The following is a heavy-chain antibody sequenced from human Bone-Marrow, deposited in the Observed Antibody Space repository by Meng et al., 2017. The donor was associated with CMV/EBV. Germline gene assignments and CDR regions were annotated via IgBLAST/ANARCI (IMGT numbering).Heavy chain of an antibody. CDR2: IYSGGST. D-gene: IGHD6-19*01. J-gene: IGHJ4*02. CDR3: ASFGQWLVRALNY. CDR1: GFTVSSNY. Sequence: GGSLRLSCAASGFTVSSNYMSWVRQAPGKGLEWVSVIYSGGSTYYADSVKGRFTISRDNSKNTLYLQMNSLRAEDTAVYYCASFGQWLVRALNYWGQGTLVTFSS. V-gene: IGHV3-66*02.